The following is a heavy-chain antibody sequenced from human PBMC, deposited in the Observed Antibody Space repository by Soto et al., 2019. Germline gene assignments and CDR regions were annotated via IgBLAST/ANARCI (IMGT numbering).Heavy chain of an antibody. Sequence: GGSLRLSCAASGFTFRSYGMHWVRQAPGKGLEWVAVISYDGSNKYYADSVKARFTISRDNSKNTLYLQMNSLRAEDKAVYYCAKEEDSSSWPFDYSGQGTLVTVSS. CDR1: GFTFRSYG. D-gene: IGHD6-13*01. V-gene: IGHV3-30*18. CDR3: AKEEDSSSWPFDY. CDR2: ISYDGSNK. J-gene: IGHJ4*02.